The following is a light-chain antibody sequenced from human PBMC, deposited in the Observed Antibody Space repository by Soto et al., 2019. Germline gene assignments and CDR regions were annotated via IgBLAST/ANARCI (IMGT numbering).Light chain of an antibody. J-gene: IGKJ1*01. CDR2: AAS. Sequence: IQLTQSPSSLSASVGDRVTITCRASQGISSYLAWYQQKPGKAPKLLIYAASTLHSGVPSRFSGSGSGTDFTLTISSLQPEDFATYYCQQLNSYPPWTFGQGTKVDIK. CDR1: QGISSY. CDR3: QQLNSYPPWT. V-gene: IGKV1-9*01.